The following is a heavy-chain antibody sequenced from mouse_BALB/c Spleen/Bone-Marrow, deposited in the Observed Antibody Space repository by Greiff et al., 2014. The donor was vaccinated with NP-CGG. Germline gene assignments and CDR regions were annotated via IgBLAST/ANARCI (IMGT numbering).Heavy chain of an antibody. CDR2: IDPENGDT. CDR3: NARGDYDFDYFDY. D-gene: IGHD2-4*01. J-gene: IGHJ2*01. Sequence: VQLQQSGAELVRSGASVKLSCTASGFNIKDYYMHWVKQRPEQGLEWIGWIDPENGDTEYAPKFQGEATMTADTSSNTAYLQLSSRTSEDTAVYYCNARGDYDFDYFDYWGQGTTLTVSS. V-gene: IGHV14-4*02. CDR1: GFNIKDYY.